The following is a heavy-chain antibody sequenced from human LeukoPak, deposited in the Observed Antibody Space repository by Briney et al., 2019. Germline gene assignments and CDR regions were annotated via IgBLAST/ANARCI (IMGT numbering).Heavy chain of an antibody. CDR3: ATDISPKGVTAIRPFDY. D-gene: IGHD2-21*02. Sequence: PGGSLRLSCAASGFTFSSYSMNWVRQAPGKGLEWVSSISSSSSTTIYYADSVKGRFTISRDNAKNSLYLQMNSLRAEDTAVYYCATDISPKGVTAIRPFDYWGRGTLVTVSS. CDR2: ISSSSSTTI. V-gene: IGHV3-48*04. J-gene: IGHJ4*02. CDR1: GFTFSSYS.